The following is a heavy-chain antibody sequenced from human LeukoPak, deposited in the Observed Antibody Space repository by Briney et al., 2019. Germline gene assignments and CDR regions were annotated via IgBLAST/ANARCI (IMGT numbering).Heavy chain of an antibody. Sequence: ASVKVSCKASGYTFTSYYMHWVRQAPGQGLEWMGIINPSGGCTSYAQKFQGRVTMTRDMSTSTVYMELSSLRSEDTAVYYCARDRRVLAAAGTAPFGYWGQGTLVTVSS. J-gene: IGHJ4*02. CDR3: ARDRRVLAAAGTAPFGY. CDR2: INPSGGCT. D-gene: IGHD6-13*01. CDR1: GYTFTSYY. V-gene: IGHV1-46*01.